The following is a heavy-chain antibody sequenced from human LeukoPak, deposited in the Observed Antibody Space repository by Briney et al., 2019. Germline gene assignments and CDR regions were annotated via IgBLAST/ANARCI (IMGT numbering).Heavy chain of an antibody. J-gene: IGHJ4*02. CDR2: IIPILGIA. D-gene: IGHD1-20*01. V-gene: IGHV1-69*02. CDR1: GGTFSSYT. CDR3: AYNWNDDYFDY. Sequence: SVKVSCKASGGTFSSYTISWVRQAPGQGLEWMGRIIPILGIANYAQKFQGRVTITADKSTGTAYMELSSLRSEDTAVYYCAYNWNDDYFDYWGQGTLVTVSS.